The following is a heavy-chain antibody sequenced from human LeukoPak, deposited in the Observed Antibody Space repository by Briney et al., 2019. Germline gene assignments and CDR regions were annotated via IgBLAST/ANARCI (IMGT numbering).Heavy chain of an antibody. J-gene: IGHJ6*02. CDR2: INHSGST. Sequence: PSETLSLTCAVYGGSFSGYYWSWIRQPPGKGLEWIGEINHSGSTNYNPSLKSRVTISVDTSKNQFSLKLSSVTAADTAVYYCARRNIVVVPAARLRYYYYGIDVWGQGTTVTVSS. CDR3: ARRNIVVVPAARLRYYYYGIDV. D-gene: IGHD2-2*01. V-gene: IGHV4-34*01. CDR1: GGSFSGYY.